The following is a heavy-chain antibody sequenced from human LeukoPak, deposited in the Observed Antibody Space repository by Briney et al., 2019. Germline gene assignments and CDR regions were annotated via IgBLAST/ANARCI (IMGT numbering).Heavy chain of an antibody. Sequence: GGSLRLSCAASGFTFSSYSTNWVRQAPGKGLEWVSSISSSSSYIYYADSVKGRFTISRDNAKNSLYLQMNSLRAEDTAVYYCAIDMSRYSWDYWGQGTLVTVSS. CDR2: ISSSSSYI. CDR3: AIDMSRYSWDY. CDR1: GFTFSSYS. D-gene: IGHD1-20*01. J-gene: IGHJ4*02. V-gene: IGHV3-21*01.